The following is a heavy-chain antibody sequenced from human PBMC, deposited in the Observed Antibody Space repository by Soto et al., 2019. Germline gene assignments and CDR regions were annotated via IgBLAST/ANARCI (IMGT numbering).Heavy chain of an antibody. V-gene: IGHV1-3*01. CDR1: GYTFRSYT. D-gene: IGHD3-22*01. CDR3: ARNYYDSCGYLP. J-gene: IGHJ5*02. CDR2: INAGDGNT. Sequence: ASVKGSCKASGYTFRSYTRHWVRKAPGQRLEWMGWINAGDGNTKYSQKFQGRVTITRDTSASTAYMELSSLRSEDTAVYYCARNYYDSCGYLPWGQGTLVTVSS.